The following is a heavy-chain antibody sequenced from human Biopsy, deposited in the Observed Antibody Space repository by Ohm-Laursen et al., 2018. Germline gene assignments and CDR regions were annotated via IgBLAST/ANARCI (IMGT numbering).Heavy chain of an antibody. CDR2: INQSGET. V-gene: IGHV4-34*08. Sequence: TLSLTCTVYGATFSDYYWSWIRQPPGKGLEWIGQINQSGETKYNPSLQSRVTISAEVSKNQFSLKLRSLTAADTAIYYCGNEVYGRDYWGQGTLVTVSS. J-gene: IGHJ4*02. CDR3: GNEVYGRDY. CDR1: GATFSDYY. D-gene: IGHD4-17*01.